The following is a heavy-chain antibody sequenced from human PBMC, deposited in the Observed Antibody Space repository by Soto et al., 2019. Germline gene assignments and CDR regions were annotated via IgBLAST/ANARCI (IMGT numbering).Heavy chain of an antibody. CDR1: GDSVSSTTSA. V-gene: IGHV6-1*01. CDR3: ARDPCYFYGMDV. CDR2: TYYRSRWYH. Sequence: QVQLLQSGPGLVKPSQTLSLTCAISGDSVSSTTSAWNWIRQSPSRGLEWLGRTYYRSRWYHDYAVIVRNRVTIIPDTSSDPVSLHLTSVTPAGTAVYSCARDPCYFYGMDVWGQATTVTVSS. J-gene: IGHJ6*02.